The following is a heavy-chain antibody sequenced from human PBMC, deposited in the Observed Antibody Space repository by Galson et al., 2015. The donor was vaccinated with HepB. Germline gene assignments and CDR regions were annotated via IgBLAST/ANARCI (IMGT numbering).Heavy chain of an antibody. CDR3: ARQRYDSSGYYYDDHDY. J-gene: IGHJ4*02. Sequence: ETLSLTCTVSGGSISSSSYYWGWIRQPPGKGLEWIGSIYYSGSTYYNPSLKSRVTISVDTSKNQFSMKLSSVTAADTAVYYCARQRYDSSGYYYDDHDYWGQGTLVTVSS. V-gene: IGHV4-39*01. CDR2: IYYSGST. CDR1: GGSISSSSYY. D-gene: IGHD3-22*01.